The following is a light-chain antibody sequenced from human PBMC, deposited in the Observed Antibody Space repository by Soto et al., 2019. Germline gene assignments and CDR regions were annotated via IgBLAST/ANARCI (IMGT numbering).Light chain of an antibody. V-gene: IGLV2-14*01. CDR1: SSDVGGYNY. J-gene: IGLJ1*01. Sequence: QSVRTQPASVSVSPGQSITISCTGTSSDVGGYNYVSWYQQHPGKAPKLMIYEVSNRPSGVSNRFSGSKSGNTASLTISGLQAEDEADYYCISYTSSSSSYVFGTGTKVTVL. CDR3: ISYTSSSSSYV. CDR2: EVS.